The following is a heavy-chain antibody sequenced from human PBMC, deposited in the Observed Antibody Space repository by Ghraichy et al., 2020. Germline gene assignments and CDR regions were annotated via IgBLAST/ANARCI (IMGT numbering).Heavy chain of an antibody. CDR3: ARGYYYGSGSSPQFDY. V-gene: IGHV3-30*04. CDR2: ISYDGSNK. CDR1: GFTFSSYA. D-gene: IGHD3-10*01. J-gene: IGHJ4*02. Sequence: GGSLRLSCAASGFTFSSYAMPWVRQAPGKGLEWVAVISYDGSNKYYADSVKGRFTISRDNSKNTLYLQMNSLRAEDTAVYYCARGYYYGSGSSPQFDYWGQGILVTGSS.